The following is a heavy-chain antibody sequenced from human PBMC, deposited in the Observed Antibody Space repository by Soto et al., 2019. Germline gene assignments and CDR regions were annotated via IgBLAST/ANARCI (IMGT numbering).Heavy chain of an antibody. CDR1: GGSISSGGYS. J-gene: IGHJ3*02. Sequence: LSLTCAVSGGSISSGGYSWSWIRQPPGKGLEWIGYIYHSGSTYYNPSLKSRVTISVDRSKNQFSLKLSSVTAADTAVYYCARGVPAARGAFDIWGQGTMVT. V-gene: IGHV4-30-2*01. CDR2: IYHSGST. D-gene: IGHD2-2*01. CDR3: ARGVPAARGAFDI.